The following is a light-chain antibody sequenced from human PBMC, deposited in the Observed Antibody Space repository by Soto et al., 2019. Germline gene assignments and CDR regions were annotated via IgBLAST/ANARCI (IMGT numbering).Light chain of an antibody. Sequence: DIVVTQSPLSLPVTPGEPASISCRSSQSLLHSNGYNYLDWYLQKPGQSPQLLIYLGSNRASGVPDRFSGSGSGTEFTLTISSLQSEDFAVYYCQQYNNWPQTFXQGTKVDIK. CDR1: QSLLHSNGYNY. CDR3: QQYNNWPQT. CDR2: LGS. J-gene: IGKJ2*01. V-gene: IGKV2-28*01.